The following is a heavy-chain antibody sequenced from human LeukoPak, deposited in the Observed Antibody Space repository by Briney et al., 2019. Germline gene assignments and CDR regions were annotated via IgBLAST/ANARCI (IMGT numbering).Heavy chain of an antibody. D-gene: IGHD3-22*01. CDR2: ISAYNGNT. CDR3: SRYPKVVITGYYFDY. CDR1: GYTFTSYG. Sequence: ASVKVSCKASGYTFTSYGISWVRQAPGQGLEWMGWISAYNGNTDYAQKLEGRVTMTTDTSTSTAYMEPMNLRSDDTAVYYCSRYPKVVITGYYFDYWGQGTLVTVSS. J-gene: IGHJ4*02. V-gene: IGHV1-18*01.